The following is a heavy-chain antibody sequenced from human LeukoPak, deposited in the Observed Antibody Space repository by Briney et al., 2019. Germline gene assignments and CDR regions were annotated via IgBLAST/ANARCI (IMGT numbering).Heavy chain of an antibody. CDR1: GGSISSSFYY. CDR2: IYYSGST. V-gene: IGHV4-39*07. Sequence: SETLSLTCTVSGGSISSSFYYWGWIRQPPGKGLEWIGSIYYSGSTYYNPSLKSRVTISVDTSKNQFSLKLSSVTAADTAVYYCARVAVVVAAIDLWFDPWGQGTLVTVSS. J-gene: IGHJ5*02. CDR3: ARVAVVVAAIDLWFDP. D-gene: IGHD2-15*01.